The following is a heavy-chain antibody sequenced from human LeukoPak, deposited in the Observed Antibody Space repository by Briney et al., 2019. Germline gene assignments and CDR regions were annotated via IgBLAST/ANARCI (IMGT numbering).Heavy chain of an antibody. D-gene: IGHD3-22*01. J-gene: IGHJ4*02. CDR2: ISYDGSNK. CDR3: AIISGYYSVYGFFDY. CDR1: GFTFSSYG. Sequence: GGSLRLSCAASGFTFSSYGMHWVRQAPGKGLEWVAVISYDGSNKYYADSVKGRFTISRDNSKNTLYLQMNSLRAEDTAVYYCAIISGYYSVYGFFDYWGQGTLVTVSS. V-gene: IGHV3-30*03.